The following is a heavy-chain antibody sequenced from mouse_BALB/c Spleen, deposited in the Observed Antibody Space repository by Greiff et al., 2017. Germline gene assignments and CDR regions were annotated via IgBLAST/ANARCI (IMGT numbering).Heavy chain of an antibody. CDR2: IWAGGST. CDR1: GFSLTSYG. J-gene: IGHJ4*01. V-gene: IGHV2-9*02. CDR3: ARGPNWYAMDY. Sequence: VNVVESGPGLVAPSQSLSITCTVSGFSLTSYGVHWVRQPPGKGLEWLGAIWAGGSTNYNSALMSRLSISKDNSKSQVFLKMNSLQTDDTAMYYCARGPNWYAMDYWGQGTSVTVSS. D-gene: IGHD4-1*01.